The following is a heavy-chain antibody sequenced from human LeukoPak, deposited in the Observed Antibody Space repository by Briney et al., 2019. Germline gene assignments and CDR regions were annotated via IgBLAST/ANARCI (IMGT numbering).Heavy chain of an antibody. J-gene: IGHJ3*02. CDR1: GFTVSSNY. D-gene: IGHD4-17*01. CDR3: ARGYGDYLWAFDI. CDR2: IYSGSST. Sequence: GGSLRLSCAASGFTVSSNYMSWVRQAPGKGLEWVSVIYSGSSTYYADSVKGRFTISRDNSKNTLYLQMNSLRAEDTAVYYCARGYGDYLWAFDIWGQGIMVTVSS. V-gene: IGHV3-53*05.